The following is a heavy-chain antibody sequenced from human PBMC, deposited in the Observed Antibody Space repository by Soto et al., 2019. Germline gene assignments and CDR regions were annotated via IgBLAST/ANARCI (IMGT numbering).Heavy chain of an antibody. J-gene: IGHJ6*02. Sequence: QVQLVQSGAEVKKPGASVKVSCKASGYTFTSYGISWVRQAPGQGLEWMGWISAYNGNTNYAQKLQGRVTMTTDTATSTAYMELRSLRSDDTAVYYCARASRPPDYDFWSGEPYYGMDVWGQGTTVTVSS. CDR2: ISAYNGNT. D-gene: IGHD3-3*01. CDR3: ARASRPPDYDFWSGEPYYGMDV. V-gene: IGHV1-18*01. CDR1: GYTFTSYG.